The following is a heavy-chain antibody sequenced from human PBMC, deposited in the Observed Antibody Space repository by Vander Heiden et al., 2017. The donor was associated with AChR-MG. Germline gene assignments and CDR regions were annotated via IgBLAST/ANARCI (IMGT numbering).Heavy chain of an antibody. V-gene: IGHV1-46*03. CDR2: INPSIDST. J-gene: IGHJ4*02. Sequence: QVQLVQSGAEGRKPGASLKVSCKTSGFTFTNYHMHWVRPAPGQGLEWVGTINPSIDSTHYVQKFQGRVRMTRDTSTKTVYMDMRSLRPEDTAVYFCARELTGSFYFDFWGQGSLVTVSS. CDR1: GFTFTNYH. CDR3: ARELTGSFYFDF. D-gene: IGHD1-26*01.